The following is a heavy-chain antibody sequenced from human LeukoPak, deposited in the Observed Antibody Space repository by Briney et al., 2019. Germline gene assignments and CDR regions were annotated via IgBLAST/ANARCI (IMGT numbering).Heavy chain of an antibody. CDR3: ARSGIAAAVPFDY. CDR2: IKQQGNEK. Sequence: GGSLRLSCAASEFIFSSYWMTWVRQAPGKGLEWVADIKQQGNEKHYVDSAKGRFTISRDNAKNSLYLQMNSLRGDDTAVYYCARSGIAAAVPFDYWGQGTLVTVSS. CDR1: EFIFSSYW. D-gene: IGHD6-13*01. J-gene: IGHJ4*02. V-gene: IGHV3-7*01.